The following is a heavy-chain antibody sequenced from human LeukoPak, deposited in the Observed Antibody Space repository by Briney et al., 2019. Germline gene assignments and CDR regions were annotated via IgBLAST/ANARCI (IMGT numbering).Heavy chain of an antibody. CDR1: GGSFSGYY. D-gene: IGHD2-8*01. CDR2: INHSGST. J-gene: IGHJ4*02. Sequence: PSETLSLTCAVYGGSFSGYYWSWIRQPPGKGLEWIGEINHSGSTNYNPSLKSRVTISVDTSKNQFSLKLSSVTAADTAVYYCARRDLTNGVCYADWGQGTLVTVSS. V-gene: IGHV4-34*01. CDR3: ARRDLTNGVCYAD.